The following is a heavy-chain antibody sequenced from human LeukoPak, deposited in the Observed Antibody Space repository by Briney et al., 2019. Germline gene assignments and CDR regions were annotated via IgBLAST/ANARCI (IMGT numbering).Heavy chain of an antibody. D-gene: IGHD4-17*01. Sequence: GGSLRLSCAASEFTFSLYTMNWVRQAPGKGLEWVSSISSTSTYIYYADSVKGRFTISRDNSKNTLYLQMNSLRAEDTAVYYCAKDPSYGLYTWGQGTLVTVSS. V-gene: IGHV3-21*04. CDR3: AKDPSYGLYT. CDR1: EFTFSLYT. J-gene: IGHJ5*02. CDR2: ISSTSTYI.